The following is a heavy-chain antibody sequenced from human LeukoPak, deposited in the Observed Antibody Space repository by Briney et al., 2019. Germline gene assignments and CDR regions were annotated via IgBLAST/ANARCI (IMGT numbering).Heavy chain of an antibody. D-gene: IGHD6-19*01. CDR3: AKRSSSGQGPNFDY. CDR2: ISESGRST. J-gene: IGHJ4*02. V-gene: IGHV3-23*01. Sequence: GGSLRLSCAASGFTFSSYAMSWVRQAPGKGLEWVSAISESGRSTNYADSVKGRFTISRDNSENTLYLQMNSLRAEDTAVYYCAKRSSSGQGPNFDYWGQGTLVTASS. CDR1: GFTFSSYA.